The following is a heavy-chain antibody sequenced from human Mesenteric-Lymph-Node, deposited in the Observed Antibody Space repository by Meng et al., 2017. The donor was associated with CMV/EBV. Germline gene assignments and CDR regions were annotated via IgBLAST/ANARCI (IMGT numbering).Heavy chain of an antibody. CDR2: INPHSGGT. J-gene: IGHJ4*02. Sequence: ASVKVSCKASGYTFTASYMHWVRQAPGQGLEWMGWINPHSGGTKYAQKLQGRVTVTRDTSISTVYMELSRLRSDDTAVYFCARSCSSATCRAPSPDYWGQGTPVTVSS. CDR3: ARSCSSATCRAPSPDY. D-gene: IGHD2-2*01. V-gene: IGHV1-2*02. CDR1: GYTFTASY.